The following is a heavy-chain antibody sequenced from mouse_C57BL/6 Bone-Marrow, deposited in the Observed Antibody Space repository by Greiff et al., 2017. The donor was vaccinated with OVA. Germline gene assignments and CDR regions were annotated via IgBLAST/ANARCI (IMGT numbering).Heavy chain of an antibody. Sequence: EVQVVESGGGLVKPGGSLKLSCAASGFTFSSYAMSWVRQTPEKRLAWVATISDGGSYTYYPDNVKGRFTISRDNAKNNLYLQMSHLKSEDTAMYYCARGGGAWFAYWGQGTLVTVSA. CDR1: GFTFSSYA. CDR3: ARGGGAWFAY. J-gene: IGHJ3*01. CDR2: ISDGGSYT. V-gene: IGHV5-4*01.